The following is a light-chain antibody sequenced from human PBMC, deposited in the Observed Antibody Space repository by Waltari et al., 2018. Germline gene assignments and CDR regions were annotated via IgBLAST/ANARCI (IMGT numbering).Light chain of an antibody. V-gene: IGLV2-14*03. Sequence: QSALTQPASVSGSPGQSITIFCAGTSSDVGGYDYVSWYQQHPGKAPELIIYDVSNRPSGVSDRCSGSKSGNTASLTISGLQADDEADYYCSSYSSSSTLYVFGTGTKVTV. CDR2: DVS. J-gene: IGLJ1*01. CDR1: SSDVGGYDY. CDR3: SSYSSSSTLYV.